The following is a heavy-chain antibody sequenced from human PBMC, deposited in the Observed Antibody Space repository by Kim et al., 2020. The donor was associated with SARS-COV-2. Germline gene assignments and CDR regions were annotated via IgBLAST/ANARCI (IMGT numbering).Heavy chain of an antibody. CDR1: GFIFSSYW. V-gene: IGHV3-7*01. CDR2: IKQDGSEK. D-gene: IGHD3-9*01. CDR3: ATTAFVGYFDWLLTGGYFDY. J-gene: IGHJ4*02. Sequence: GGSLRLSCVASGFIFSSYWMSWVRQAPGKGLEWVANIKQDGSEKYYVDSVKGRFTISRDNAKNSLYLQMNSLRAEDTAVYYCATTAFVGYFDWLLTGGYFDYWGQGTLVTVSS.